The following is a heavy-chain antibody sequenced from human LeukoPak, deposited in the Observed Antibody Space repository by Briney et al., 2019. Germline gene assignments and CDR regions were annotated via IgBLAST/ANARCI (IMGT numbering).Heavy chain of an antibody. J-gene: IGHJ6*02. D-gene: IGHD1-26*01. CDR2: ISGSGGST. Sequence: GGSLRLSCAASGFTFSNAWMSWVRQAPGKGLEWVSAISGSGGSTYYADSVKGRFTISRDNSKNTLYLQMNSLRAEDTAVYYCAKEGGSGSYQVDYYYGLDVWGQGTTVTVSS. CDR3: AKEGGSGSYQVDYYYGLDV. CDR1: GFTFSNAW. V-gene: IGHV3-23*01.